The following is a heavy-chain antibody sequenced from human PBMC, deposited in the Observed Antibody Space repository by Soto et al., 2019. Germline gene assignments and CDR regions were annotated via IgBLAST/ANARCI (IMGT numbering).Heavy chain of an antibody. V-gene: IGHV4-59*08. Sequence: PSETLSLTCTVSGGSISSYYWSWIRQPPGKGLEWIGYIYYSGSTNHNPSLKSRVTISVDTSKNQFSLKLSSVTAADTAVYYCARRDYRRRFDPWGQGTLVTVSS. D-gene: IGHD4-4*01. J-gene: IGHJ5*02. CDR1: GGSISSYY. CDR3: ARRDYRRRFDP. CDR2: IYYSGST.